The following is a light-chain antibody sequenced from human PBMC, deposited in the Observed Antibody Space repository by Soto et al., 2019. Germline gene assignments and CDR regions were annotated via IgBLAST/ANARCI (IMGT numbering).Light chain of an antibody. Sequence: DIQMTQSTSTLSASVGDRVTITCRASKSISTWLAWYQQKPGNAPKLLIFDASNLESGVPSRFSGSGSGTEFTLTIDSLQPDDFATYYCQQYNSDSRTFGQGTELDIK. V-gene: IGKV1-5*01. J-gene: IGKJ1*01. CDR1: KSISTW. CDR3: QQYNSDSRT. CDR2: DAS.